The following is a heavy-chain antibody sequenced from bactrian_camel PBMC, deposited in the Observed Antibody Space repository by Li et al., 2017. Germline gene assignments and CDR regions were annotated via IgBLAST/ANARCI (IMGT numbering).Heavy chain of an antibody. CDR2: TSIADTST. J-gene: IGHJ6*01. CDR1: GFTFDDSD. D-gene: IGHD6*01. Sequence: HVQLVESGGGLVQPGGPLRLSCAASGFTFDDSDMGWYRQAPGNECELVSTTSIADTSTYYANSVKGRFTISRDNDKNTLYLRLNVLKTEDTAMYYCVGGPDGGAWYGTGPWGQGTQVTVS. V-gene: IGHV3S61*01. CDR3: VGGPDGGAWYGTGP.